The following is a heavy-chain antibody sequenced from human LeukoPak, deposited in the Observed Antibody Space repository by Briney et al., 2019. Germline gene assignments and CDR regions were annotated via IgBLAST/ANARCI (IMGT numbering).Heavy chain of an antibody. CDR1: GGSISSSSYY. CDR3: ASRLRFLDSDY. J-gene: IGHJ4*02. V-gene: IGHV4-39*01. CDR2: IYYSGST. D-gene: IGHD3-3*01. Sequence: SETLSLTCTVSGGSISSSSYYWGWIRQPPGKGLEWIGSIYYSGSTYYNPSLKSRVTISVDTSKNQFSLKLSSVTAADTAVYYCASRLRFLDSDYWGQGTLVTVSS.